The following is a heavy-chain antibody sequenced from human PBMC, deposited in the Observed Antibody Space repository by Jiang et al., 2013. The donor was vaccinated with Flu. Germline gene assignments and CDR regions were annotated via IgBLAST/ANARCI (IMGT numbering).Heavy chain of an antibody. Sequence: QLVESGAEVKKPGASVKVSCKASGYTSTSYGISWVRQAPGQGLEWMGWISAYNGNTNYAQKLQGRVTMTTDTSTSTAYMELRSLRSDDTAVYYCARVLGRYYGSGSPMSLGWFDPWGQGTLVTVSS. CDR3: ARVLGRYYGSGSPMSLGWFDP. V-gene: IGHV1-18*01. D-gene: IGHD3-10*01. CDR2: ISAYNGNT. CDR1: GYTSTSYG. J-gene: IGHJ5*02.